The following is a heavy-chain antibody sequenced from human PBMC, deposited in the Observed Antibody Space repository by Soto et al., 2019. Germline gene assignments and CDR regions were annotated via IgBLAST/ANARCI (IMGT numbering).Heavy chain of an antibody. Sequence: GASVKVSCKASGYTFTSYGISWVRQAPGQGLEWMGWISAYNGNTNYAQKLQGRVTMTTDTSTSTAYMELRSLRSDDTAVYYCARDLYCSGGSCYLGLNWFDPWGQGTLVTVSS. J-gene: IGHJ5*02. CDR2: ISAYNGNT. CDR1: GYTFTSYG. V-gene: IGHV1-18*01. D-gene: IGHD2-15*01. CDR3: ARDLYCSGGSCYLGLNWFDP.